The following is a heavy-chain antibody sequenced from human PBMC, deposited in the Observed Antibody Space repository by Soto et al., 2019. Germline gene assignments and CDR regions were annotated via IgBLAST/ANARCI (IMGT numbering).Heavy chain of an antibody. CDR3: ARDGLAAAGGVSGWFDP. J-gene: IGHJ5*02. CDR2: IIPIFGTA. V-gene: IGHV1-69*13. Sequence: ASVKVSCKASGGTFSSYAISWVRQAPGQGLEWMGGIIPIFGTANYAQKFQGRVTITADESTSTAYMELSSLRSEDTAVYYCARDGLAAAGGVSGWFDPWGQGTLVTVSS. D-gene: IGHD6-13*01. CDR1: GGTFSSYA.